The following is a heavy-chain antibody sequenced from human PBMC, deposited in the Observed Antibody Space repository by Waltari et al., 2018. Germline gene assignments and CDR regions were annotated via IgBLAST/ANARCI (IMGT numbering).Heavy chain of an antibody. CDR1: GYTFTGSY. D-gene: IGHD6-13*01. V-gene: IGHV1-2*02. Sequence: QVQLVQSGAEVKKPGASVQVSCKASGYTFTGSYMHWVRQAPGQGLEWMGWINPNSGGTNYAQKFQGRVTMTRDTSISTAYMELRRLRSDDTAVYYCARDWGSSSWTDYYYYYMDVWGKGTTVTVSS. CDR2: INPNSGGT. J-gene: IGHJ6*03. CDR3: ARDWGSSSWTDYYYYYMDV.